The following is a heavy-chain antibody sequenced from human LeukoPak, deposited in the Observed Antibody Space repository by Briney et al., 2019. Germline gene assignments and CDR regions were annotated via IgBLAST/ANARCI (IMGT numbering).Heavy chain of an antibody. CDR3: ARDVKPTHYMDV. CDR2: IYYSGST. CDR1: GGSISSSSYY. V-gene: IGHV4-39*07. Sequence: SETLSLTCTVSGGSISSSSYYWGWIRQPPGKGLEWIGSIYYSGSTYYNPSLKSRVTISVDTSKNQFSLKLSSVTAADTAVYYCARDVKPTHYMDVWGKGTTVTVSS. J-gene: IGHJ6*03.